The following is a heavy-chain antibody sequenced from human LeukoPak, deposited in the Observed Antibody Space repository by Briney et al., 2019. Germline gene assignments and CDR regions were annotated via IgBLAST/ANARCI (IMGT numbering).Heavy chain of an antibody. Sequence: SVTLSLTCTVSGGSISSHYWSWIRQPPGKGLEWIGYIYYSGSTNYNPSLKSRVTISVDTSKNQFSLKLSSVTAADTAVYYCARAVYYYDSSGYPYWYFDLWGRGTLVTVSS. V-gene: IGHV4-59*11. D-gene: IGHD3-22*01. CDR1: GGSISSHY. CDR2: IYYSGST. CDR3: ARAVYYYDSSGYPYWYFDL. J-gene: IGHJ2*01.